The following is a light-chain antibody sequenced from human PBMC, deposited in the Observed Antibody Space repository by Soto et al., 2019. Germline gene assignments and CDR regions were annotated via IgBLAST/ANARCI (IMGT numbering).Light chain of an antibody. CDR1: QTVSTY. CDR3: QQTYPAPRT. Sequence: QMTQSPSSLSASVGDRISITCRASQTVSTYLNWYQQKPGKAPTLLISATSTLQRGFPSRFRGSGSGTEFPLTITSLQPEDFATYYCQQTYPAPRTFGQGTKLAIK. V-gene: IGKV1-39*01. CDR2: ATS. J-gene: IGKJ1*01.